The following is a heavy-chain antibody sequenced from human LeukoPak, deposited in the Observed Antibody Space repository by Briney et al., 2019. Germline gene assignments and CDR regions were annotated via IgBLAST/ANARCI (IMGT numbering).Heavy chain of an antibody. CDR3: ARESYYDILTGYSY. V-gene: IGHV3-7*01. Sequence: GGSLRLSCAASGFTFSSYWMSWVRQAPGKGLERVAHIKQDGSEKYYVDSVKGRFTISRDNAKNSLYLQMNSLRAEDTAVYYCARESYYDILTGYSYWGQGTLVTVSS. CDR2: IKQDGSEK. D-gene: IGHD3-9*01. J-gene: IGHJ4*02. CDR1: GFTFSSYW.